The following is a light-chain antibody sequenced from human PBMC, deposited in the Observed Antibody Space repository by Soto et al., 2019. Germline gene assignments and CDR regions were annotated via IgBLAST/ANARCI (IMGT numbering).Light chain of an antibody. Sequence: EVVLAQSPGTLSLSPGERATLSCRASQNVTGSQLAWFQQRPGQAPRLLIYAASWRAAGIPDRFSGSGSGTDFALIISRLEPEDFATYYCQQADTFPPTFGQGTKVEIK. CDR3: QQADTFPPT. CDR1: QNVTGSQ. CDR2: AAS. J-gene: IGKJ2*01. V-gene: IGKV3-20*01.